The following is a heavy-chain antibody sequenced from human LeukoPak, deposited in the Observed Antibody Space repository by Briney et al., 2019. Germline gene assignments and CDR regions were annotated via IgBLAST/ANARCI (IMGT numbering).Heavy chain of an antibody. CDR1: GFTFSSYD. V-gene: IGHV3-13*01. D-gene: IGHD6-13*01. J-gene: IGHJ4*02. CDR3: ARVAAAGEGFDH. Sequence: PGGTLRLSCTASGFTFSSYDMHWVRQGTGKGLEWVSAIGTAGDTYYGGSVKGRFTISRENAKNSLYLQMNSLRAGDTAVYYCARVAAAGEGFDHWGQGTLVTVSS. CDR2: IGTAGDT.